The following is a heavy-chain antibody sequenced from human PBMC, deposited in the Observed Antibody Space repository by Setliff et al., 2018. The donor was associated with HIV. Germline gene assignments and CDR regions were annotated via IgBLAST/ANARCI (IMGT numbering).Heavy chain of an antibody. CDR1: GGSFSGYY. Sequence: SETLSLTCAVYGGSFSGYYWSWIRQPPGKGLEWIGEINHSGSTNYNPSLKSRVTISVDTSKNQFSLKLNSVTAADTAVYYCGGNGYYSIDYWGQGTLVTVSS. V-gene: IGHV4-34*01. CDR2: INHSGST. D-gene: IGHD3-22*01. J-gene: IGHJ4*02. CDR3: GGNGYYSIDY.